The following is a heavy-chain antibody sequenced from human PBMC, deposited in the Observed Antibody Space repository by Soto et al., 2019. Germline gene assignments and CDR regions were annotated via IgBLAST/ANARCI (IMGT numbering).Heavy chain of an antibody. V-gene: IGHV3-23*01. J-gene: IGHJ6*02. CDR1: GFTLSNYA. CDR3: ASELYYYSYGMDV. Sequence: EVQLLESGGGLVQPGGSLRLSCAASGFTLSNYAINWVRQAPGKGLEWVSGITLNGDNTYHADSVKGRFTVSRDNSKNTLYLEMKSQRVEDTAVYSCASELYYYSYGMDVWGPGTTVIVSS. CDR2: ITLNGDNT. D-gene: IGHD3-10*01.